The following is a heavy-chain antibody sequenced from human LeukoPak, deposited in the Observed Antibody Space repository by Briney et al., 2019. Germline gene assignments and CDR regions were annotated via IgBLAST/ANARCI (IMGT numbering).Heavy chain of an antibody. V-gene: IGHV3-7*01. CDR2: IKQDGSEK. CDR1: GFTFSSYW. CDR3: VGFWSGYPTHAFDI. D-gene: IGHD3-3*01. Sequence: GGSLRLSCAGSGFTFSSYWMSWVRQAPGKGLEWVANIKQDGSEKYYVDSVKGRFTISRDNAKNSLYLQMNSLRAEDTAVYYCVGFWSGYPTHAFDIWGQGTMVTVSS. J-gene: IGHJ3*02.